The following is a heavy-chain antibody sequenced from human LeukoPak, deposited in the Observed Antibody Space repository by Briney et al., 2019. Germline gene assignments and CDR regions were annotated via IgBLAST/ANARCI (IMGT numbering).Heavy chain of an antibody. D-gene: IGHD2-2*01. CDR1: GGTFSSYA. Sequence: GSSVKVSCKASGGTFSSYAISWVRQAPGQGLEWMGRIIPILGIANYAQKFQGRVTITADKSTSTAYMELSSLRSEDTAVYYCATPPYCSSTSCYHRTGDYYGMDVWGQGTTVTVSS. CDR3: ATPPYCSSTSCYHRTGDYYGMDV. J-gene: IGHJ6*02. V-gene: IGHV1-69*04. CDR2: IIPILGIA.